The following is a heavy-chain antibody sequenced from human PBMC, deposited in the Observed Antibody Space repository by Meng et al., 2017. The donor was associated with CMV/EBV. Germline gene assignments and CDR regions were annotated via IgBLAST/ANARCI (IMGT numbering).Heavy chain of an antibody. V-gene: IGHV4-39*01. J-gene: IGHJ6*02. CDR1: GGSISSSSYY. CDR3: ASGSRDSVYYYYGMDV. D-gene: IGHD2-15*01. CDR2: IYYSGST. Sequence: SETLSLTCTVSGGSISSSSYYWGWIRQPPGKGLEWIGSIYYSGSTYYNPSLKSRVTISVDTSKNQFSLKLSSVTAADTAVYYCASGSRDSVYYYYGMDVRGQGTTVTVSS.